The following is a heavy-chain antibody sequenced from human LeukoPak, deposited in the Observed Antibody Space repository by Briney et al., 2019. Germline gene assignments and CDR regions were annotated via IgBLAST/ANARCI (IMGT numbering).Heavy chain of an antibody. D-gene: IGHD3-22*01. Sequence: SETLSLTCTVSAGSISSGSYYWSWIRQPAGKGLEWIGRIYTSGATNYNPSLKSRVTISVDTSKNQFSLKLCSVSAADTALYYCVRHDSRGYSFDDCGQGNLVTVSS. CDR1: AGSISSGSYY. CDR2: IYTSGAT. V-gene: IGHV4-61*02. CDR3: VRHDSRGYSFDD. J-gene: IGHJ4*02.